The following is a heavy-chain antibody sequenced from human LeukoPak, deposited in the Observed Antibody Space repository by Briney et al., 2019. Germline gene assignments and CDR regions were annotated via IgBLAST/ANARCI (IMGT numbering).Heavy chain of an antibody. Sequence: GGSLRLSCTASGFTFGDFAMNWVRQAPGKGLEWVGFVKTKVYGGTTEYAASVKGRFTISRDDSKAIAYLQMNSLKTEDTAVYYCTRDHRDDWNPGYYFDYWCQGTLVTVSS. J-gene: IGHJ4*02. D-gene: IGHD1-1*01. CDR1: GFTFGDFA. V-gene: IGHV3-49*04. CDR2: VKTKVYGGTT. CDR3: TRDHRDDWNPGYYFDY.